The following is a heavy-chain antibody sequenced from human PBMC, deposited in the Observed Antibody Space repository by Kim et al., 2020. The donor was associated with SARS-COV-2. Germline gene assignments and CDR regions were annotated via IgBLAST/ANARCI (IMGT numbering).Heavy chain of an antibody. D-gene: IGHD1-1*01. V-gene: IGHV3-30*03. Sequence: GGSLRLSCAASGFTFSSYGMHWVRQAPGKGLEWVAVISYDGSNKYYADSVKGRFTISRDNSKNTLYLQMNSLRAEDTAVYYCATETDLEGNWNKRPYFDYWGQGTLVTVSS. CDR2: ISYDGSNK. CDR1: GFTFSSYG. J-gene: IGHJ4*02. CDR3: ATETDLEGNWNKRPYFDY.